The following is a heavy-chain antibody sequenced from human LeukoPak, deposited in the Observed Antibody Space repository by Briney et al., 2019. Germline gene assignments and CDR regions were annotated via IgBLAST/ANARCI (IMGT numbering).Heavy chain of an antibody. Sequence: GESLKISCKGSGYSFPTYWIAWVRQMPGKGLEWMGIIYPDESNVRYSPSFQGQVTISADKSISTAYLQWSSLKASDTAMYYCARPPSRGYSSSFEYWGQGTLVTVSS. V-gene: IGHV5-51*01. CDR3: ARPPSRGYSSSFEY. J-gene: IGHJ4*02. D-gene: IGHD2-2*03. CDR2: IYPDESNV. CDR1: GYSFPTYW.